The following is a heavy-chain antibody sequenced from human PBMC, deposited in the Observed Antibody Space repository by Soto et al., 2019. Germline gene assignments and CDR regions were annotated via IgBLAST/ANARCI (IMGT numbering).Heavy chain of an antibody. CDR2: IYYTGDT. CDR3: ARGVYSEKYGLDV. Sequence: SETLPLTCNVSGGSSSSGNYYWSCIRQPPGKGLEWIGYIYYTGDTYYNSSLKSRVTISIDTSKNQFSLKLNSVTADDTAVYYCARGVYSEKYGLDVWGQGTTVTVYS. CDR1: GGSSSSGNYY. D-gene: IGHD2-21*01. J-gene: IGHJ6*02. V-gene: IGHV4-30-4*01.